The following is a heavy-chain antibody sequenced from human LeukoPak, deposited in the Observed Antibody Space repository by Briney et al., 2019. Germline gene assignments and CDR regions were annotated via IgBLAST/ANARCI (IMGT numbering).Heavy chain of an antibody. CDR2: IYYSGST. CDR3: ARDSGAAAGTIYY. D-gene: IGHD6-13*01. J-gene: IGHJ4*02. Sequence: SETLSLTCTVSGGSISSGGYYWSWIRQHPGKGLEWIGYIYYSGSTYYNPSLKSRVTISVDTSKNQFSLKLSSVTAADTAVYYCARDSGAAAGTIYYWGQGTLVTVSS. V-gene: IGHV4-31*03. CDR1: GGSISSGGYY.